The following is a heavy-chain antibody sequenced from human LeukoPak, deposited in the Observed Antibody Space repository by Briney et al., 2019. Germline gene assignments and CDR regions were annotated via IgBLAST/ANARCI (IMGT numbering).Heavy chain of an antibody. CDR3: ARDVAWGSGGAPIDDNWRDP. V-gene: IGHV1-18*01. J-gene: IGHJ5*02. CDR1: GYIFSNYG. Sequence: ASVKVSCKATGYIFSNYGISWVRQAPGHGLEGMGWISSGGNTNYAPKFQDRATMTTDTSTSTAYMELRSLRFDDTAVYYCARDVAWGSGGAPIDDNWRDPWGQGTLVTVSS. D-gene: IGHD7-27*01. CDR2: ISSGGNT.